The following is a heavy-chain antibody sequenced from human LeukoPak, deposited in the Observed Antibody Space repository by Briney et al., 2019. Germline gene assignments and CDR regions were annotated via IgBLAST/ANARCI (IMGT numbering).Heavy chain of an antibody. Sequence: SQTLSLTCTVSGGSISRGDYDWSWIRQPPGKGLEWIGCIYYSGSAYFNPSLKSRVSISVDTSKNRFSLKLSSVTDADTAVYYCARHHGGSLIHWGQGTLVTVSS. V-gene: IGHV4-30-4*01. CDR1: GGSISRGDYD. CDR2: IYYSGSA. D-gene: IGHD2-15*01. J-gene: IGHJ4*02. CDR3: ARHHGGSLIH.